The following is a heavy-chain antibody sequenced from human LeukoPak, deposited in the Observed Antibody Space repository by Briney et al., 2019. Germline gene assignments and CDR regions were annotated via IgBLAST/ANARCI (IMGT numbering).Heavy chain of an antibody. J-gene: IGHJ4*02. CDR3: VKGAGSRTYYFDY. V-gene: IGHV3-64D*06. D-gene: IGHD3-10*01. CDR2: ISSNGGST. Sequence: HPAGSLSLSCSVSGFTFSSYAMHWVRQPPGKGLEYVSAISSNGGSTYYADSVKGRFTISRDNSKNTLYLQMSSLRAEDTAVYYCVKGAGSRTYYFDYWGQGTLVTVSS. CDR1: GFTFSSYA.